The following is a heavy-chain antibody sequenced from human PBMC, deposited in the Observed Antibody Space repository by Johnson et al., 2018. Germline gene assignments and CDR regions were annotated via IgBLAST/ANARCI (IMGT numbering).Heavy chain of an antibody. J-gene: IGHJ1*01. CDR1: GFDLSDFG. CDR2: IWFDGTNQ. V-gene: IGHV3-33*01. CDR3: AREEHDSTGYYPEYFQY. Sequence: QVQLQESGGGVIQPGRSLRVSCAAFGFDLSDFGMHWLRQAPGKGPEWLALIWFDGTNQHYADSVKGRFTVSRDSSKNTVFLQMSSLSPEDTAVYYCAREEHDSTGYYPEYFQYWGQGTLVTVSS. D-gene: IGHD3-22*01.